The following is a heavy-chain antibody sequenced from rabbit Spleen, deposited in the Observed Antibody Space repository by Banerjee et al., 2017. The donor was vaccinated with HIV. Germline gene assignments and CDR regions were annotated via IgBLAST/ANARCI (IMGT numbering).Heavy chain of an antibody. J-gene: IGHJ4*01. D-gene: IGHD1-1*01. CDR3: ARDLTGVIGWNFGW. V-gene: IGHV1S40*01. CDR1: GFSFSLGYY. CDR2: IDTGSSGFT. Sequence: QSLEESGGGLVKPGASLTLTCKASGFSFSLGYYMCWVRQAPGKGLEWIGCIDTGSSGFTYFATWAKGRFTCSKTSSTTVTLQMTRLTAADTATYFCARDLTGVIGWNFGWWGPGTLVTVS.